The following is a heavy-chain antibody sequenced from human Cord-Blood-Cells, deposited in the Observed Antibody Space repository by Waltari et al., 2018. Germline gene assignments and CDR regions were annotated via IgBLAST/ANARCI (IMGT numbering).Heavy chain of an antibody. CDR2: IYYSVGT. D-gene: IGHD5-18*01. CDR1: GGSISSYY. CDR3: ARVPRGYSYEYYFDY. J-gene: IGHJ4*02. Sequence: QVQLQESGPGLVKPSETLSRTCTVAGGSISSYYWSWNRQPPGKGLEWIGYIYYSVGTNYNPSLKSRVTISVDTSKNQFSLKLSSVTAADTAVYYCARVPRGYSYEYYFDYWGQGTLVTVSS. V-gene: IGHV4-59*01.